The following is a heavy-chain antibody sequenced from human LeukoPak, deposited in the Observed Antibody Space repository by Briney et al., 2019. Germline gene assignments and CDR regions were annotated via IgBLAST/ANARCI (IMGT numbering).Heavy chain of an antibody. Sequence: GGSLRLSCAASGFIFGPYAMSWVRQPPGKGLEWVSAISGSGANTFYADSVKGRFSISRDNSKKTLYLQMNNLRVEDTAVYYCAKDADLQWLVPFDYWGQGTLVTVSS. CDR3: AKDADLQWLVPFDY. CDR1: GFIFGPYA. J-gene: IGHJ4*02. V-gene: IGHV3-23*01. CDR2: ISGSGANT. D-gene: IGHD6-19*01.